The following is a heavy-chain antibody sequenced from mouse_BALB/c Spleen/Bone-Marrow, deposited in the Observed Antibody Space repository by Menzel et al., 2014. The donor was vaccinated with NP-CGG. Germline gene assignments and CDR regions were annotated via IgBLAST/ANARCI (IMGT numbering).Heavy chain of an antibody. CDR2: IDPSNTYT. Sequence: VQLQQSAAELARPGASVKMSCKASGYTFTSCTMQWVNQRPGQGLEWIGYIDPSNTYTDYNQKFRDKTTLTADKSSSTAYMQLTSLTSEDSAVYYCAREDIITAYFDYWGQGTTLTVSS. CDR1: GYTFTSCT. CDR3: AREDIITAYFDY. D-gene: IGHD1-1*01. V-gene: IGHV1-4*02. J-gene: IGHJ2*01.